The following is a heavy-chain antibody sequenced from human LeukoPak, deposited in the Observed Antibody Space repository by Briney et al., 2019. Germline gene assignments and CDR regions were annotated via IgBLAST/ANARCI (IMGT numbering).Heavy chain of an antibody. CDR1: GFSFSGYG. J-gene: IGHJ3*01. V-gene: IGHV3-64*01. CDR3: ARVSVEVAFDV. CDR2: ISNNGGTT. Sequence: PGGPLRLSCAASGFSFSGYGMHWVRQAPGKGLEYVSAISNNGGTTYYANSVKGRFTVSRDNSKNTLYLQMGSLRAEDMAVYYCARVSVEVAFDVWGQGTMVIVSS.